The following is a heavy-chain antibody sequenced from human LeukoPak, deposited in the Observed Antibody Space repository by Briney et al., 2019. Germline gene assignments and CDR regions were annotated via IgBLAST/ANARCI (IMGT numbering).Heavy chain of an antibody. CDR3: ARDSNDSDYYYYYMDV. V-gene: IGHV3-30*03. CDR2: ISYDGSNK. J-gene: IGHJ6*03. CDR1: GFTFNNYG. D-gene: IGHD3-9*01. Sequence: GGSLRLSCAASGFTFNNYGMSWVRQAPGKGLEWVAVISYDGSNKYYADSVKGRFTISRDNSKNTLYLQMNSLRAEDTAVYYCARDSNDSDYYYYYMDVWGKGTTVTISS.